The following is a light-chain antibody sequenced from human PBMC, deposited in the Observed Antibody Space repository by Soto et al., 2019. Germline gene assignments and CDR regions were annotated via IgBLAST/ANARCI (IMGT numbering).Light chain of an antibody. CDR2: GNS. CDR3: QSYDSSLSGYVV. J-gene: IGLJ2*01. V-gene: IGLV1-40*01. Sequence: QAVVTQPPSVTVAPGQRVTISCTGSSANIGAGYAVHWYQQLPGTAPKLLIYGNSNRPSGVPDRFSGSKSGTSASLAITGLQAEDEADYYCQSYDSSLSGYVVFGGGTKLTVL. CDR1: SANIGAGYA.